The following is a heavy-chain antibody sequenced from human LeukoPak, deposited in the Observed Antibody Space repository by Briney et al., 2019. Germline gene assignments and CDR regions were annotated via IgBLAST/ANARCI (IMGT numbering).Heavy chain of an antibody. D-gene: IGHD3-22*01. V-gene: IGHV4-59*01. CDR2: IYYSGST. J-gene: IGHJ4*02. CDR3: ARYYYDSSGYHFDY. Sequence: SETLSLTCTVSGGSISTYYWSWVRQPPGKGLEWIGYIYYSGSTNYNPSLKSRVSISVDTSKNQFSLKLSSVTAADTAVYYCARYYYDSSGYHFDYWGQGTQVTVSS. CDR1: GGSISTYY.